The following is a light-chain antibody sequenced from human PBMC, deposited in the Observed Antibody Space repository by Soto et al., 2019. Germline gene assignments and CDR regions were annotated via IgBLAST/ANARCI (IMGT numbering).Light chain of an antibody. CDR3: QQYDSYSPYT. CDR2: DAS. V-gene: IGKV1-5*01. CDR1: QSISSW. J-gene: IGKJ2*01. Sequence: DIQMTQSPSTLSASVGDRVTITCRASQSISSWLAWYQQKPGEAPKLLIYDASSLESGVPSRFRGSGSGTEFTLTISSLQPDDFATYYCQQYDSYSPYTFGQGTKVDIK.